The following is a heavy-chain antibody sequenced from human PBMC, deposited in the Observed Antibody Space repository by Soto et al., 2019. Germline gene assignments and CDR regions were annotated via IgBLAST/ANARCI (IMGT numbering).Heavy chain of an antibody. J-gene: IGHJ6*03. Sequence: SETLSRTCAVYGGSFSGYYCSWIRQHPGKGLEWIGEINHSGSTNYNPSLKSRVTISVDTSKNQFSLKLSSVTAADTAVYYCARGEITDYYMDVWGKGTTVTVSS. CDR3: ARGEITDYYMDV. V-gene: IGHV4-34*01. CDR1: GGSFSGYY. D-gene: IGHD1-20*01. CDR2: INHSGST.